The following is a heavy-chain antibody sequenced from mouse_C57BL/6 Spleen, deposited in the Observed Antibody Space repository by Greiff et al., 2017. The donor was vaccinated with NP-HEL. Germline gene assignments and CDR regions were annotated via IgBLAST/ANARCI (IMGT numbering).Heavy chain of an antibody. V-gene: IGHV1-18*01. Sequence: EVHLVESGPELVKPGASVKIPCKASGYTFTDYNMDWVKQSHGKSLEWIGDINPNNGGTIYNQKFKGKATLTVDKSSSTAYMELRSLTSEDTAVYYCARLPHYYGSSYDFDYWGQGTTLTVSS. CDR2: INPNNGGT. D-gene: IGHD1-1*01. CDR3: ARLPHYYGSSYDFDY. CDR1: GYTFTDYN. J-gene: IGHJ2*01.